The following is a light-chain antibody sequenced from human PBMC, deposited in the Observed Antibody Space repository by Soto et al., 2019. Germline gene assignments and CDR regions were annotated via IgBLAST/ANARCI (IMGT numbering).Light chain of an antibody. CDR3: QQYGSSSWT. CDR1: QSVSSSY. J-gene: IGKJ1*01. CDR2: RTS. V-gene: IGKV3-20*01. Sequence: TQSPSSLSPSVGDRVTLTCRASQSVSSSYLAWYQQKPGQAPRLLIYRTSNRATGIPDRFSGSGSGTDFTLTISRLEPEDFAVYYCQQYGSSSWTFGQGTKVDIK.